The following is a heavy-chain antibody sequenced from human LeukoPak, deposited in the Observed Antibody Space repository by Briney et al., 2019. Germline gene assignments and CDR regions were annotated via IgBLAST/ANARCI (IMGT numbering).Heavy chain of an antibody. J-gene: IGHJ4*02. Sequence: GGSLRLSCVASGFTFSSDWMNWVRQAPGKGLEWVANIQPDGDNIWCADSVKGRFTISRDNSKSTLHLQMNSLRVEDTAVYYCARDRDYSKDYWGQGTLVTVSS. CDR1: GFTFSSDW. V-gene: IGHV3-7*01. CDR2: IQPDGDNI. CDR3: ARDRDYSKDY. D-gene: IGHD4-11*01.